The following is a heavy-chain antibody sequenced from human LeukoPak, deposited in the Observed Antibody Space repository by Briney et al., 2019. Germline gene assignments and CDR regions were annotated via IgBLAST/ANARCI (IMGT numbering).Heavy chain of an antibody. Sequence: GGSQRLSCAASGFTFSSYWMSWVRQAPGKGLEWVANIKQDGSEKYYVDSVKGRFTISRDNAKNSLYLQMNSLRAEDTAVYYCARESLPYYDFWSGYRGGWFDPWGQGTLVTVSS. V-gene: IGHV3-7*01. CDR2: IKQDGSEK. J-gene: IGHJ5*02. CDR1: GFTFSSYW. CDR3: ARESLPYYDFWSGYRGGWFDP. D-gene: IGHD3-3*01.